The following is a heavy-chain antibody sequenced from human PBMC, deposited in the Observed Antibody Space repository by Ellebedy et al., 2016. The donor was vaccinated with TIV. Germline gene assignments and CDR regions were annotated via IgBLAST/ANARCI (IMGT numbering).Heavy chain of an antibody. J-gene: IGHJ4*02. CDR3: ARPSTVGATLCFDY. Sequence: PGGSLRLSCEASGFTFSSFAMSWVRQTPGKGLEWVSVINNNGDSTYYADSMKGRFTISRDNSKNTLYLQMNSLRAEDTAVYYCARPSTVGATLCFDYWGRGTLVTVSS. D-gene: IGHD1-26*01. CDR1: GFTFSSFA. CDR2: INNNGDST. V-gene: IGHV3-23*01.